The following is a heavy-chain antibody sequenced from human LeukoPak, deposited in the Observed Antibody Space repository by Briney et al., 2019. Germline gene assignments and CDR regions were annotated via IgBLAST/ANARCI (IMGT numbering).Heavy chain of an antibody. D-gene: IGHD3-16*01. J-gene: IGHJ4*02. Sequence: GGSLRLSCAASGFTFSSYTMNWVRQAPGKGLEWVSSISRCSSYIYYADSVKGRFTISRDNANNSLYLQMNSLRAEDTAVYYCARGGESGNYFDYWGQGTLVTVSS. CDR3: ARGGESGNYFDY. V-gene: IGHV3-21*01. CDR2: ISRCSSYI. CDR1: GFTFSSYT.